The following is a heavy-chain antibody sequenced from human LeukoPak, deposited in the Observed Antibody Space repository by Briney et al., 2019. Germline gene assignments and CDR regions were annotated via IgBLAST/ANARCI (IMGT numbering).Heavy chain of an antibody. J-gene: IGHJ4*02. Sequence: GGSLRLSCAASGFTVSSNYMSWVRQAPGKGLEWVSVIYSGGSTYYADSVKGRFTISRHNSKNTLYLQMNSLRAEDTAVYYCARDPKVGATNYFDYWGRGTLVTVSS. V-gene: IGHV3-53*04. CDR2: IYSGGST. CDR3: ARDPKVGATNYFDY. D-gene: IGHD1-26*01. CDR1: GFTVSSNY.